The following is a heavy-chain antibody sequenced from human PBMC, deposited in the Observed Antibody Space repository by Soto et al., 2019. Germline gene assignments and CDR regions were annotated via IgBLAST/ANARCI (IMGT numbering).Heavy chain of an antibody. CDR3: AREGGNYFYGMDV. CDR2: ITGDGGST. Sequence: GWSLRLSCAASGFTFSNYWMHWVRQAPGKGLVWVSRITGDGGSTTYADSVKGRFTISRDNAKNTLYLQMNNLRAEDTAVYYCAREGGNYFYGMDVWGQGTTVTVSS. CDR1: GFTFSNYW. V-gene: IGHV3-74*01. J-gene: IGHJ6*02.